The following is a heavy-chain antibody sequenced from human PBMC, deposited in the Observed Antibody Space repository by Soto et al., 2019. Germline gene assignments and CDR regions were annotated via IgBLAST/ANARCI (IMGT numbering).Heavy chain of an antibody. CDR1: GYSFTDYH. J-gene: IGHJ6*02. V-gene: IGHV1-2*04. CDR3: ARGDSTDCSNGVCSFFYNHDMDV. D-gene: IGHD2-8*01. CDR2: INPKSGGT. Sequence: ASVKVSCKASGYSFTDYHIHWVRQAPGQGLEWLGRINPKSGGTSTAQKFQGWVTMTTDTSISTASMELTRLTSDDTAIYYCARGDSTDCSNGVCSFFYNHDMDVWGQGTTVTVAS.